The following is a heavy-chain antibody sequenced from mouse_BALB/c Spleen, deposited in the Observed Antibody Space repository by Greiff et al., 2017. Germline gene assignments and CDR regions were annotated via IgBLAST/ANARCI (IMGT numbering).Heavy chain of an antibody. Sequence: VQLQQSGAELVRPGALVTLSCKASGFNITDYYMHWVKQRPEHGLEWIGWIDPENGNTIYDPKFQGKASITADTSSNTAYLQLSSLTSEDTAVLYCARSSMMKGAMDYWGQGTSVTVSS. CDR2: IDPENGNT. CDR1: GFNITDYY. V-gene: IGHV14-1*02. CDR3: ARSSMMKGAMDY. D-gene: IGHD2-3*01. J-gene: IGHJ4*01.